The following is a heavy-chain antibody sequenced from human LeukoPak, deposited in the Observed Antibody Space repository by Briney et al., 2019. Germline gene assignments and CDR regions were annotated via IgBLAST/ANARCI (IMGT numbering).Heavy chain of an antibody. D-gene: IGHD5-12*01. J-gene: IGHJ5*02. CDR1: GGSISSSSYY. CDR2: IYYSGST. V-gene: IGHV4-39*01. Sequence: PSETLSLTCTVSGGSISSSSYYWGWIRQPPGKGLEWIGSIYYSGSTYYNPSLKSRVTISVDTSKNQFSLKLSSVTAADTAVYYCARGSYSYDNNNWFDPWGQEPWSPSPQ. CDR3: ARGSYSYDNNNWFDP.